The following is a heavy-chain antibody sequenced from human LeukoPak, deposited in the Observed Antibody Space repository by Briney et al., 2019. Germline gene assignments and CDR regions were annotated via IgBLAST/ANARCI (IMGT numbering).Heavy chain of an antibody. J-gene: IGHJ3*02. Sequence: PGGSLRLSCAASGFTFSSYSMNWVRQAPGKGLEWVSSISSSSSYIYYADSVKGRFTISRDNAKNSLYLQMNSLRAEDTAVYYCAAQREGYSYGPDAFDIWGQGTMVTVSS. CDR3: AAQREGYSYGPDAFDI. D-gene: IGHD5-18*01. CDR1: GFTFSSYS. V-gene: IGHV3-21*01. CDR2: ISSSSSYI.